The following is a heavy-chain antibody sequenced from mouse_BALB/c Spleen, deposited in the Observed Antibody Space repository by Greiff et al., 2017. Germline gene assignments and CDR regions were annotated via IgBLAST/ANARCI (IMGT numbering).Heavy chain of an antibody. CDR1: GFTFSDYG. CDR2: ISNLAYSI. J-gene: IGHJ1*01. V-gene: IGHV5-15*02. CDR3: ARDYYDYDGWYFDV. D-gene: IGHD2-4*01. Sequence: EVQRVESGGGLVQPGGSRKLSCAASGFTFSDYGMAWVRQAPGKGPEWVAFISNLAYSIYYADTVTGRFTISRENAKNTLYLEMSSLRSEDTAMYYCARDYYDYDGWYFDVWGAGTTVTVSS.